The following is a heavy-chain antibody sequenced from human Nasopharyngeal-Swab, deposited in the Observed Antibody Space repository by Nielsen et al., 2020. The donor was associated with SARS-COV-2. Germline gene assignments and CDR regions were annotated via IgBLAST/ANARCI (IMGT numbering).Heavy chain of an antibody. Sequence: GGSLRLSCAAPGFTFSSYEMNWVRQAPGKGLEWVSYISSSGSTIYYADSVKGRFTISRDNAKNSLYLQMNSLRAEDTAVYYCAREVAVAAPFDYWGQGTLVTVSS. J-gene: IGHJ4*02. D-gene: IGHD6-19*01. V-gene: IGHV3-48*03. CDR2: ISSSGSTI. CDR3: AREVAVAAPFDY. CDR1: GFTFSSYE.